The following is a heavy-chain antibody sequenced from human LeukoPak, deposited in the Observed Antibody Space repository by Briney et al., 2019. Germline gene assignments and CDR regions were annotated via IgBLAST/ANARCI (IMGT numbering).Heavy chain of an antibody. V-gene: IGHV3-21*01. CDR3: ARGDYGDFVFDY. CDR1: GFTFSTFG. Sequence: NPGGSLRLSCAASGFTFSTFGMNWVRQAPGKGLEWVSSISSSSSNIYYADSVKGRFTISRDNAKTSLYLQMNSLRAEDTAVYYCARGDYGDFVFDYWGQGTLVTVSS. J-gene: IGHJ4*02. D-gene: IGHD4-17*01. CDR2: ISSSSSNI.